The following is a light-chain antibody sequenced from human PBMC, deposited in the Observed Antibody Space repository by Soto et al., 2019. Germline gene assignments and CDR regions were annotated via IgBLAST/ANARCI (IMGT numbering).Light chain of an antibody. J-gene: IGKJ1*01. CDR3: EQYGSSPRP. Sequence: GVSLSAGAVSLSQGERATLSCRASQSVSSNYFAWYQQKPGQAPRLLIYGVSSRATGIPDRFSGSGSGTDFTLTISRLEPEHFAVYYCEQYGSSPRPFGQGTKV. CDR2: GVS. V-gene: IGKV3-20*01. CDR1: QSVSSNY.